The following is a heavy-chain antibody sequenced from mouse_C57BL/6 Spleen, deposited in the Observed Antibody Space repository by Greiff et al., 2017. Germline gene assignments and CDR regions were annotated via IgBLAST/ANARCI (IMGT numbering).Heavy chain of an antibody. Sequence: QVQLQQSGAELAKPGASVKLSCKASGYTFTSYWMHWVKQRPGQGLEWIGYINPSSGYTKYNQKFKDKATLTADKSSSPAYMQRSSLTYDDSAVYCCARSPGGFDYWGQGTTLTVSS. CDR1: GYTFTSYW. CDR2: INPSSGYT. V-gene: IGHV1-7*01. J-gene: IGHJ2*01. CDR3: ARSPGGFDY.